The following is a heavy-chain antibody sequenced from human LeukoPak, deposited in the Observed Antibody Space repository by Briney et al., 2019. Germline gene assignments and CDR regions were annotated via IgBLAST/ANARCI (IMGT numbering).Heavy chain of an antibody. CDR1: GYTFTSYG. V-gene: IGHV1-18*01. D-gene: IGHD3-3*01. CDR2: ISAYNGNT. CDR3: ARLFWSGYYYYFDY. J-gene: IGHJ4*02. Sequence: ASVKVSCKASGYTFTSYGISWVRQAPGQGLEWKGWISAYNGNTNYAQKLQGRVTMTTDTSTSTAYMELRSLRSDDTAVYYCARLFWSGYYYYFDYWGQGTLVTVSS.